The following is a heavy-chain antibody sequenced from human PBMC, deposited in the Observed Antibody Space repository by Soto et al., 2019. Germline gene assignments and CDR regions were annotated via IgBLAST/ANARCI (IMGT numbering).Heavy chain of an antibody. D-gene: IGHD5-12*01. J-gene: IGHJ4*02. Sequence: SETLSLTCAVYGGSFSGYYWSWIRQPPGKGLEWIGEINHSGSTNYNPSLKSRVTISVDTSKNQFSLKLSSVTAADTAVYYCARGLRRWLQLGAFDYWGQGTLVTVSS. V-gene: IGHV4-34*01. CDR2: INHSGST. CDR3: ARGLRRWLQLGAFDY. CDR1: GGSFSGYY.